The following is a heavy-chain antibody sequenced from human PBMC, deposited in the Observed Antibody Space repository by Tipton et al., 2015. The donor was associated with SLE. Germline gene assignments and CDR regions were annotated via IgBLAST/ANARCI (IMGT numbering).Heavy chain of an antibody. CDR3: ARALNWNYPFDS. D-gene: IGHD1-7*01. CDR1: GGSVSSGGYY. J-gene: IGHJ4*02. Sequence: TLSLTCTVSGGSVSSGGYYWSWIRQHPGKGLEWIGYIYNSGGTDYSPSLKSRVTISADTSKNQFSLNMNFVTAADTAVYFCARALNWNYPFDSWGQGALVTVSS. V-gene: IGHV4-31*03. CDR2: IYNSGGT.